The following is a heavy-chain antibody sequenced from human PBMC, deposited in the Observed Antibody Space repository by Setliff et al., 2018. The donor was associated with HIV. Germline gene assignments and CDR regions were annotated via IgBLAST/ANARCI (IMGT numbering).Heavy chain of an antibody. J-gene: IGHJ4*02. CDR3: AREPDGRLYFDY. V-gene: IGHV4-34*01. CDR1: GGSFSGYC. Sequence: PSETLSLTCAVYGGSFSGYCWSWIRQPPGKGLEWIGEINHRGRTNYSPSLRSRVTISIDTSKNQFSLKLSSVIAADTAVYYCAREPDGRLYFDYWGQGTLVTVSS. D-gene: IGHD1-26*01. CDR2: INHRGRT.